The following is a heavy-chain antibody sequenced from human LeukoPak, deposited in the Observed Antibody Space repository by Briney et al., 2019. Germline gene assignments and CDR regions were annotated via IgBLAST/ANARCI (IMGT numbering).Heavy chain of an antibody. CDR1: GGSISSSSYY. D-gene: IGHD3-3*01. Sequence: SETLSLTCTVSGGSISSSSYYWGWIRQPPGKGLEWIGSIYYSGSTYYNPSLKSRVTISVDTSKNQFSLKLSSVTAADTAVYYCASCPRLERLLYGLNHWGQGTLVTVSS. V-gene: IGHV4-39*01. J-gene: IGHJ5*02. CDR3: ASCPRLERLLYGLNH. CDR2: IYYSGST.